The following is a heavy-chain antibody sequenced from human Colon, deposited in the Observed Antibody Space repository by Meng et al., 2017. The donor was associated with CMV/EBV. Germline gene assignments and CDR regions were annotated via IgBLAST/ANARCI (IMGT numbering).Heavy chain of an antibody. V-gene: IGHV3-30*04. CDR3: VRDNARVQGNIPVLVVPQGFDY. D-gene: IGHD2-8*01. Sequence: GESLKISCGASGFTFDSYAIHWVRQAPGKGLEWVAVVSYHGTNKNYADSVKGRFTISRDNSKNTVYLQMDSLRSEDTAVYYCVRDNARVQGNIPVLVVPQGFDYWGQGTVVTVSS. J-gene: IGHJ4*02. CDR2: VSYHGTNK. CDR1: GFTFDSYA.